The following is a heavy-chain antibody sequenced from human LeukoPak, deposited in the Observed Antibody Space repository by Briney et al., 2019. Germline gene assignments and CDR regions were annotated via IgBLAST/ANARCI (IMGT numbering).Heavy chain of an antibody. CDR2: IYHSGST. CDR1: GYSISSGYY. Sequence: PSETLSLTCTVSGYSISSGYYWGWIRQPPGKGLEWIGSIYHSGSTYYNPSLKSRVTISVDTSKNQFSLKLSSVTAADTAVYYCARRVALHFYYWGQGTLVTVSS. V-gene: IGHV4-38-2*02. J-gene: IGHJ4*02. CDR3: ARRVALHFYY. D-gene: IGHD2-21*01.